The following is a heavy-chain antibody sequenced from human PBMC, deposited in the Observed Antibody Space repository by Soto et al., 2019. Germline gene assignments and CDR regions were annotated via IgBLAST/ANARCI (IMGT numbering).Heavy chain of an antibody. J-gene: IGHJ4*02. D-gene: IGHD2-15*01. CDR2: ISGSGGST. V-gene: IGHV3-23*01. CDR1: GFTFSSYA. CDR3: SRQILKYCSGGSCYSGSGYFDY. Sequence: PGGSLRLSCAASGFTFSSYAMSWVRQAPGKGLEWVSAISGSGGSTYYADSVNGRFTISRDNSKNTLYLQMNSLRAEDTAVYYCSRQILKYCSGGSCYSGSGYFDYWGQGTLVTVSS.